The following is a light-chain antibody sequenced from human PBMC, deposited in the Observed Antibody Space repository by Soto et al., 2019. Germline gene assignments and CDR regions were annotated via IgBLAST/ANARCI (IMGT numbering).Light chain of an antibody. J-gene: IGKJ2*01. CDR3: HQYNYWPGT. V-gene: IGKV3-15*01. CDR2: GAS. CDR1: QSVNIN. Sequence: MTQSPATLSVSPGDRAILSCRASQSVNINLAWYQQKPGQAPRLLIYGASTRPTDIPARFSGSGSGTEFTLTISSLQHEDFAVYYCHQYNYWPGTFGQGTKLDIK.